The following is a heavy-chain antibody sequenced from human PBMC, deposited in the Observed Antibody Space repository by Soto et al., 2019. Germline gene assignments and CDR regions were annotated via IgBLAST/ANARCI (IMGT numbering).Heavy chain of an antibody. J-gene: IGHJ4*02. V-gene: IGHV3-7*01. CDR2: IKQDGSEK. Sequence: GGSLRLSCAASGFTFSSYWMSWVRQAPGKGLEWVANIKQDGSEKYYVDSVKGRLTISRENAKNSLYLQMNSLRAEDTAVYYCARYPRIWFGDLISRYFDYWGQGTLVTVSS. D-gene: IGHD3-10*01. CDR1: GFTFSSYW. CDR3: ARYPRIWFGDLISRYFDY.